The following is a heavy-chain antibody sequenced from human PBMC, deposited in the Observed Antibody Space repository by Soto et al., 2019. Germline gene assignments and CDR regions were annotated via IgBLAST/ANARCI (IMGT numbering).Heavy chain of an antibody. J-gene: IGHJ6*02. CDR3: ARGYCSGGSCYLKYYYYYYGMDV. D-gene: IGHD2-15*01. Sequence: QVQVVQSGAEVKKPGSSVKVSCKASGGTFSSYAISWVRQAPGQGLEWMGGIIPIFGTANYAQKFQGRVTITADESTSTAYMELSSLRSEDTAVYYCARGYCSGGSCYLKYYYYYYGMDVWGQGTTVTVSS. CDR1: GGTFSSYA. V-gene: IGHV1-69*01. CDR2: IIPIFGTA.